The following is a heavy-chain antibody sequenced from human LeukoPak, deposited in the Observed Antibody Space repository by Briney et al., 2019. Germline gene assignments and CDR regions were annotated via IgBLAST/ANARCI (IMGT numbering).Heavy chain of an antibody. Sequence: GGSLRLSCTASGFIFRDYVMSWVRQAPGKGPEWVAAIWRTGDWTHYVDSVKGRFTISRDNSKNTLYLQMNRLRVEDTAIYYCTRDLGGPFDYWGQGTLVTVSP. J-gene: IGHJ4*02. V-gene: IGHV3-23*01. CDR3: TRDLGGPFDY. CDR2: IWRTGDWT. CDR1: GFIFRDYV.